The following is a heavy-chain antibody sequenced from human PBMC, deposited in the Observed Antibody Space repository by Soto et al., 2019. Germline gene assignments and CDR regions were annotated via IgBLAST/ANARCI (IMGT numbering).Heavy chain of an antibody. Sequence: GGSVKVDCKAAGYTFTGYYMHLVRQAPGQGLEWMGWINPNSGGTNYAQKFQGWVTMTRDTSISTAYMELSRLRSDDTAVYYCARGSSKATDYWGQGTLITVSS. J-gene: IGHJ4*02. CDR1: GYTFTGYY. CDR2: INPNSGGT. CDR3: ARGSSKATDY. V-gene: IGHV1-2*04. D-gene: IGHD1-26*01.